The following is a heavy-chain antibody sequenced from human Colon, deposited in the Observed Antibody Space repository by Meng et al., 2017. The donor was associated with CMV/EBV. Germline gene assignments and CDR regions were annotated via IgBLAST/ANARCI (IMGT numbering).Heavy chain of an antibody. CDR3: ARATKSSCWEVLDY. CDR1: VESFSGYY. V-gene: IGHV4-34*01. Sequence: VQLHQWGAGLLKPSGTLSLTCAVYVESFSGYYWTWIRQPPGRGLEWIGESYYTGSTNYSPSLKRRVTISLDTSKNQFSLKLNSVTAADTAVYYCARATKSSCWEVLDYWGHGTLVTVSS. CDR2: SYYTGST. J-gene: IGHJ4*01. D-gene: IGHD2-2*01.